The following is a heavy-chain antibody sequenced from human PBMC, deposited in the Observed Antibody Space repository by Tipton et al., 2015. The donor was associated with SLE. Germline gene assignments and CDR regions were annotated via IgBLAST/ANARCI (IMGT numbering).Heavy chain of an antibody. D-gene: IGHD1-20*01. J-gene: IGHJ5*02. CDR3: ARGITGVTGFDP. CDR2: ITNNGNT. CDR1: GGSISFDY. Sequence: GLVKPWETLSLTCTVSGGSISFDYWSWIRQSAGRGLEWIGRITNNGNTYYIPSLQSRVTMSVDTSKNHFSLKLSSVTAADTAVYYCARGITGVTGFDPWGQGNLVTVSS. V-gene: IGHV4-4*07.